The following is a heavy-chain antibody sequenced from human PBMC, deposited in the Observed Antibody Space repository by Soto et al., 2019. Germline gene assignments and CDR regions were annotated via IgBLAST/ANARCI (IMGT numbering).Heavy chain of an antibody. D-gene: IGHD1-7*01. V-gene: IGHV3-33*01. CDR1: GFTFSNYG. Sequence: QVQLVESGGGVVQPGRSLRLSCEGSGFTFSNYGIHWVRQAPGMGLDWVAVIWYDGNNKYYSESVKGRFTISRDNSKNTVFLEMSSLRAEDTAVYYCARGNYGASGIDYWGPGALVNVSS. CDR2: IWYDGNNK. CDR3: ARGNYGASGIDY. J-gene: IGHJ4*02.